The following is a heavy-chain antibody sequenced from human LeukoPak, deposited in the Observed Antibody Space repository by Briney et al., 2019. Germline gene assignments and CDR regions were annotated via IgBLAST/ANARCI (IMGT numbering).Heavy chain of an antibody. D-gene: IGHD3-9*01. CDR2: IYYSGST. V-gene: IGHV4-39*01. Sequence: SETLSLTCTVSGGSISSSSYYWGWIRQPPGKGLEWIGSIYYSGSTYYNPSLKSRVTISVDTSKNQFSLKLSSVTAADTAVYYCASPYYDILTGYPNDAFDIWGQGTMVTVSS. J-gene: IGHJ3*02. CDR1: GGSISSSSYY. CDR3: ASPYYDILTGYPNDAFDI.